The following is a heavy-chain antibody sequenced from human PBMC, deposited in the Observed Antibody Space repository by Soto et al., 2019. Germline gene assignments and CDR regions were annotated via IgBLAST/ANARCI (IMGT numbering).Heavy chain of an antibody. CDR2: INSDGSST. CDR3: ARSTYYYDSSADYGALALDY. J-gene: IGHJ4*02. CDR1: GFSFSSYW. D-gene: IGHD3-22*01. V-gene: IGHV3-74*01. Sequence: GGSLRLSCAASGFSFSSYWMHWVRQAPGKGLVWVSGINSDGSSTNYADSVKGRFTVSRDNAKNTLYLQMNSLRAEDTAVYYCARSTYYYDSSADYGALALDYWGQGTLVTVS.